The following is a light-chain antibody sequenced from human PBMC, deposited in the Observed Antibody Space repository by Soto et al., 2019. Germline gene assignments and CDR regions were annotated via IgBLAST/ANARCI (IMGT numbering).Light chain of an antibody. CDR2: GAS. J-gene: IGKJ1*01. V-gene: IGKV3-20*01. Sequence: EIVLTQSPGTLSLSPGERATVSCRASQSVSSSYLAWYQQKPGQAPRLLIYGASSRATGIPDRFSGSGSGTDFTFTISRLEPEEFAVYYCQQYGSSRTFGQGTKVEIK. CDR3: QQYGSSRT. CDR1: QSVSSSY.